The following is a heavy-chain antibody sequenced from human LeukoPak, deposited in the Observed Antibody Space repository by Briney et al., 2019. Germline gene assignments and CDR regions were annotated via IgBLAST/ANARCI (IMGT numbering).Heavy chain of an antibody. CDR2: IWYDGSNK. CDR3: ARDETTGVLHFDY. CDR1: AFTFSSFG. V-gene: IGHV3-33*01. D-gene: IGHD4-11*01. Sequence: GGSLRLSCAASAFTFSSFGMHWVRQAPGKGLVWVAVIWYDGSNKYYADSVKGRFTISRDNSENTLYLQMNSLRAEDTAVYYCARDETTGVLHFDYWGQGTLVTVSS. J-gene: IGHJ4*02.